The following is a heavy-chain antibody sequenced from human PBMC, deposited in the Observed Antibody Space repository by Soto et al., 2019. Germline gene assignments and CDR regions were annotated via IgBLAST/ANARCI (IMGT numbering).Heavy chain of an antibody. CDR3: ASLYGDYVSY. CDR2: IYSSGST. D-gene: IGHD4-17*01. V-gene: IGHV4-39*01. J-gene: IGHJ4*02. CDR1: GGSISSSSYF. Sequence: QLQLQESGPGLVKPSETLSLTCTVSGGSISSSSYFWGWIRQPPGKGLEWIGTIYSSGSTYYNPSRKSRVTISVDTSKNQFSLKLSSVTAADTAVYFCASLYGDYVSYWGQGTLVTVSS.